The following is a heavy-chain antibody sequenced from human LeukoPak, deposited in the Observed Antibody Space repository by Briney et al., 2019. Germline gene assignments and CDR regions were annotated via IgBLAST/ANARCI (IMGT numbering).Heavy chain of an antibody. D-gene: IGHD2-15*01. CDR2: IYWNDDK. Sequence: SGPTLVKPTQTLTLTCTFSGFSLSTSGVGVGWIRQPPGKALEWLALIYWNDDKRYSPSLKSRLTITKDTSKNQVVLTMTNMDPVDTATYYCAHRPYHCGGGSCPFDPWGQGTLVTVSS. J-gene: IGHJ5*02. CDR1: GFSLSTSGVG. CDR3: AHRPYHCGGGSCPFDP. V-gene: IGHV2-5*01.